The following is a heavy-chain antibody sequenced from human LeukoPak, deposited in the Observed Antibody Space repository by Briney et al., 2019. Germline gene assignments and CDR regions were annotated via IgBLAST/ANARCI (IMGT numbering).Heavy chain of an antibody. Sequence: GGSLRLSCAASGFTFSDYYMSWIRQGPGKGLEWVSYISSSSSYTNYADSVKGRFTISRDNAKNSLYLQMNSLRAEDTAVYYCAREETSDTAMVGYFDYWGQGTLVTVSS. CDR1: GFTFSDYY. D-gene: IGHD5-18*01. V-gene: IGHV3-11*05. J-gene: IGHJ4*02. CDR2: ISSSSSYT. CDR3: AREETSDTAMVGYFDY.